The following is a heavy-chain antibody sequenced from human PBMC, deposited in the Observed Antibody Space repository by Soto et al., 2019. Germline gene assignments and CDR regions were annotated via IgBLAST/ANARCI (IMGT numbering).Heavy chain of an antibody. J-gene: IGHJ5*02. V-gene: IGHV1-18*01. Sequence: ASVKVSCKASGYTFTSYGISWVRQAPGQGLEWMGWISAYNGNTNYAQKLQGRVTMTTDTSTSTAYMELRSLRSDDTAVYYCARDRSLGLGLSLFDPWGQGTLVTVSS. CDR2: ISAYNGNT. CDR1: GYTFTSYG. CDR3: ARDRSLGLGLSLFDP.